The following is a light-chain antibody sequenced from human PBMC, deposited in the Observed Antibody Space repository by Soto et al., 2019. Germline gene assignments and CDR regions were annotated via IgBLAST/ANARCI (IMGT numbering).Light chain of an antibody. Sequence: QSALTQPRSVSGSPGQSVTISCTGTNSDVGRYNFVSWYQHHPGKAPKLILYNVTERPSGVPDRFSGSRSGNTASLTISGLQAEDEADYSCCSYADNYAYVFGTGTKLTV. CDR1: NSDVGRYNF. J-gene: IGLJ1*01. CDR2: NVT. CDR3: CSYADNYAYV. V-gene: IGLV2-11*01.